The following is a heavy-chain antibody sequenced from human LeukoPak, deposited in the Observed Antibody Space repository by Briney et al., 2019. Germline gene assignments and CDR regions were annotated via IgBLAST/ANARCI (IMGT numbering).Heavy chain of an antibody. V-gene: IGHV4-31*03. CDR3: ARAPYGSGSYYKSRHQPFDY. Sequence: SETLSLTCTVSGGSISSGGYYWGWIRQHPGKGLEWIGYIYYSGSTYYNPSLKSRVTISVDTSKNQFSLKLSSVTAADTAVYYCARAPYGSGSYYKSRHQPFDYWGQGTLVTVSS. CDR1: GGSISSGGYY. J-gene: IGHJ4*02. CDR2: IYYSGST. D-gene: IGHD3-10*01.